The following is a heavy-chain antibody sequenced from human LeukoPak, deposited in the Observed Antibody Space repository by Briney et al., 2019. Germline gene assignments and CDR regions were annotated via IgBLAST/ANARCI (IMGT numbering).Heavy chain of an antibody. J-gene: IGHJ6*03. CDR1: GGTFSSYA. CDR2: IIPIFGTA. CDR3: ASSIFGVVQTPYYYYYMDV. V-gene: IGHV1-69*05. Sequence: SVKVSCMASGGTFSSYAISWVRQAPGQGLEWMGRIIPIFGTANYAQKFQGRVTITTDESTSTAYMELSSLRSEDTAVYYCASSIFGVVQTPYYYYYMDVWGKGTTVTVSS. D-gene: IGHD3-3*01.